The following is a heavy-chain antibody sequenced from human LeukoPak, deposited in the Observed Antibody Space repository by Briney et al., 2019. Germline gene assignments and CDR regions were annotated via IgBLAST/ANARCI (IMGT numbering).Heavy chain of an antibody. D-gene: IGHD5-18*01. J-gene: IGHJ4*02. CDR1: GFTFSTYA. CDR2: LSGSGGST. CDR3: ASRGYSYELDY. Sequence: GSLRLSCAASGFTFSTYAMSWVRQAPGKGLEWVSGLSGSGGSTNYADSVKGRFTISRDNSKNTLYLQMNSLRAEDTAVYYCASRGYSYELDYWGQGTLVTVSS. V-gene: IGHV3-23*01.